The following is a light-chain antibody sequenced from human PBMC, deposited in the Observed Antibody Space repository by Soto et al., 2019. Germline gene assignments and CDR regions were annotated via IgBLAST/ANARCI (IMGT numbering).Light chain of an antibody. CDR1: QAIRSW. Sequence: DIQMTQSPSSLSASVGDRVTITCRASQAIRSWLAWYQQKPGKAPKLLIYQASTLKSGVPSRFSGSGSGTEFTLTISSLQPEDFATYYCQQSNSNPWAFGQGTKVDI. V-gene: IGKV1-5*03. J-gene: IGKJ1*01. CDR3: QQSNSNPWA. CDR2: QAS.